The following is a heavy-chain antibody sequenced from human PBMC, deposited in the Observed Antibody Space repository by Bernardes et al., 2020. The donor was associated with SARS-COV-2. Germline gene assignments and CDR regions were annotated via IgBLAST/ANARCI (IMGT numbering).Heavy chain of an antibody. J-gene: IGHJ4*02. V-gene: IGHV1-2*02. D-gene: IGHD1-26*01. CDR2: INPNSGGT. CDR3: ARCNPTLGATDCLDY. Sequence: ASVKVSCKASGYTFSDYYMHWVRQAPGQGFEWMGWINPNSGGTKSAQRFQGRVTMTRDTSINTAYMELIRVISDDTAIYYCARCNPTLGATDCLDYWGQGTLVTVSS. CDR1: GYTFSDYY.